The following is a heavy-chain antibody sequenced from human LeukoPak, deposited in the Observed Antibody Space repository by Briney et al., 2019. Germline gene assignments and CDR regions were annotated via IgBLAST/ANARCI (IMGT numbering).Heavy chain of an antibody. D-gene: IGHD6-13*01. CDR2: IYSGSTTI. CDR3: ARGIPATDTGWYFDL. J-gene: IGHJ2*01. V-gene: IGHV3-48*01. Sequence: PGGSLRLSCAASGFTFSSYAMNWVRQSPGKGLEWISYIYSGSTTIYYADSVKGRFTISRDNAKNALYLQMNSLRVEDTAVYYCARGIPATDTGWYFDLWGRGTLVTVSS. CDR1: GFTFSSYA.